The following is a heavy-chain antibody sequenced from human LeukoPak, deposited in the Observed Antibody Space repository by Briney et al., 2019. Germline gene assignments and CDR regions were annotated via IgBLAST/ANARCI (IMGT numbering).Heavy chain of an antibody. CDR3: AKEDRYGAKNY. Sequence: GGSLRFSCAASGFTFSSYAMSWVRQAPGKGLEWVSAISGSGARAYYADSVKGRFTISRDNSKNTLYLQMNSLRAEDTAVYYCAKEDRYGAKNYWGQGTLVTVSS. J-gene: IGHJ4*02. CDR1: GFTFSSYA. CDR2: ISGSGARA. V-gene: IGHV3-23*01. D-gene: IGHD4-17*01.